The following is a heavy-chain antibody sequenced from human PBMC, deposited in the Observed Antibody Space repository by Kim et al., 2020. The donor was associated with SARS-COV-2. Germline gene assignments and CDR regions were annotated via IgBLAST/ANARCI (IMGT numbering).Heavy chain of an antibody. V-gene: IGHV4-59*12. Sequence: SETLSLTCTVSGASINNYYWSWIRQPPGKGLEWIGYIYYSGSTNYNPSLRSRVTLSVDTSKNQFSLRLSSVTAADTAVYYCARLRDNWNAFDYWGQGTLVTVSS. CDR1: GASINNYY. J-gene: IGHJ4*02. CDR2: IYYSGST. CDR3: ARLRDNWNAFDY. D-gene: IGHD1-1*01.